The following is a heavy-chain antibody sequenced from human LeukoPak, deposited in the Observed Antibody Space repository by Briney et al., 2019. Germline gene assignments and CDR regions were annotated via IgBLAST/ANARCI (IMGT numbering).Heavy chain of an antibody. CDR3: ARPPDIGVGYYGMDV. D-gene: IGHD2-15*01. CDR2: IIPIFGTA. CDR1: GGTFSSYA. Sequence: SVKVSCKASGGTFSSYAISWVRQAPGQGLEWMGGIIPIFGTANYAQKFQGRVTITADESTSTAYMELSSLRSEDTAVYYCARPPDIGVGYYGMDVWGQGTTVTVSS. V-gene: IGHV1-69*13. J-gene: IGHJ6*02.